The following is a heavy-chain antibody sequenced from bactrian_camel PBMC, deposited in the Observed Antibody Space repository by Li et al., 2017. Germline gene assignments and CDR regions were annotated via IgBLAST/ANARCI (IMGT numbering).Heavy chain of an antibody. CDR2: IAPATGMT. V-gene: IGHV3S1*01. CDR3: AADLGWCGSRPLQREFRN. Sequence: QVQLVESGGGSVQAGGSLRLSCTASGLVFSNVYMQWFRQFPGKEREGVAAIAPATGMTFYSDSVKGRFTISHVIANNMLHLQMNSLKPEDTAVYYCAADLGWCGSRPLQREFRNWGQGTQVTV. D-gene: IGHD2*01. J-gene: IGHJ4*01. CDR1: GLVFSNVY.